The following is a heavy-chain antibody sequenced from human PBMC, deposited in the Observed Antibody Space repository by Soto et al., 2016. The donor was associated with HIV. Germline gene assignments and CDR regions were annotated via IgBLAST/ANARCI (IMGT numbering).Heavy chain of an antibody. V-gene: IGHV3-48*01. CDR2: ITSSSSTI. D-gene: IGHD7-27*01. Sequence: EVQLVESGGGLVQPGGSLRLSCAASGFTSSSYSMNWVRQAPGKGLEWVSFITSSSSTIYYADSVKGRFTISRDNAKNSLYLQMNSLRAEDTAVFYCARSKNWGXLDYVGPGNPGHRLL. CDR1: GFTSSSYS. CDR3: ARSKNWGXLDY. J-gene: IGHJ4*02.